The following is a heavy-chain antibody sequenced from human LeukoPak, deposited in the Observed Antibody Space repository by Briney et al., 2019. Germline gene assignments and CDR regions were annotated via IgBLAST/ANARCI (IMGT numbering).Heavy chain of an antibody. D-gene: IGHD6-19*01. Sequence: GGSLRLSCAASGFTFDDYGMSWVRQVPGKGLEWVSGIYWNGSTKYYVDSVKGRFTISRDNGKNSLYLQMDSLRAEDTALYYCARLRSSGWQYYFDSWGQGSLVTVSS. CDR1: GFTFDDYG. CDR2: IYWNGSTK. V-gene: IGHV3-20*04. CDR3: ARLRSSGWQYYFDS. J-gene: IGHJ4*02.